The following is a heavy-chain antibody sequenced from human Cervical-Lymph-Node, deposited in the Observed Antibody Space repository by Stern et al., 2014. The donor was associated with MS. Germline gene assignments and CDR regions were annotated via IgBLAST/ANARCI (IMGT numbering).Heavy chain of an antibody. CDR2: MNPDSGGT. J-gene: IGHJ4*02. V-gene: IGHV1-8*01. D-gene: IGHD3-3*01. CDR3: TRGWSA. Sequence: VQLVQSGAEVKKPGASVKVSCKASGYTFTSDDIHWVRQVPGQGLEWMGWMNPDSGGTGYAQKFRGKFTITRDLSISTAYMEMSGLKSEDTAMYYCTRGWSAWGQGTLVTVSS. CDR1: GYTFTSDD.